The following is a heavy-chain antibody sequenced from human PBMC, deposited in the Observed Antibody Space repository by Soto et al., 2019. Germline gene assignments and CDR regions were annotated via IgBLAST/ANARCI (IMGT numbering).Heavy chain of an antibody. D-gene: IGHD3-10*01. CDR2: ISGSGGST. V-gene: IGHV3-23*01. J-gene: IGHJ4*02. CDR3: AKAGRLLGFGELLQPSDY. Sequence: GGSLRLSCAASGFTFSSYAMSWVRQAPGQGLEWVSAISGSGGSTYYADSVKGRFTISRDNSKNTLYLQMNSLRAEDRAVYYCAKAGRLLGFGELLQPSDYWGKGNLVTVAS. CDR1: GFTFSSYA.